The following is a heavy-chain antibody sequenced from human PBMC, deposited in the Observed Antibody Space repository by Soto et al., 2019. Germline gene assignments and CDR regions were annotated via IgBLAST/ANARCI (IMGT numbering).Heavy chain of an antibody. D-gene: IGHD3-10*01. J-gene: IGHJ6*02. Sequence: QVQLVQSGAEVKKPGSSVKVSCKASGGTFSSYAISWVRQAPGQGLEWMGGIIPSFGTANYAQKFQGRVTITADEYTSTAYMELSSLRSEDTAVYYCARNVGFGESIAYYYYGMDVWGQGTTVTVSS. V-gene: IGHV1-69*01. CDR2: IIPSFGTA. CDR1: GGTFSSYA. CDR3: ARNVGFGESIAYYYYGMDV.